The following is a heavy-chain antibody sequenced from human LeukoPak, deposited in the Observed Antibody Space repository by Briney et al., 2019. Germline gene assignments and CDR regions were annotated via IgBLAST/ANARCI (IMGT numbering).Heavy chain of an antibody. Sequence: PGGSLRLSCAASGFTFSSYAMTWVRQAPGKGLEWVSSISRSGSATYYPDSVRGRFTISRDNSQNTLYLQMNSLRADDTAIYYCAKGTSNRDWTLGSWGQGTLVTVSS. J-gene: IGHJ4*02. CDR2: ISRSGSAT. D-gene: IGHD2-21*02. CDR1: GFTFSSYA. V-gene: IGHV3-23*01. CDR3: AKGTSNRDWTLGS.